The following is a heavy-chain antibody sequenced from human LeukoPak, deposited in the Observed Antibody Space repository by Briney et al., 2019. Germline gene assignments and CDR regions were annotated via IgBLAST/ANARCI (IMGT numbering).Heavy chain of an antibody. CDR3: ASSWYYDLWSGREALY. D-gene: IGHD3-3*01. V-gene: IGHV3-74*01. CDR1: GFTFSSYW. J-gene: IGHJ4*02. CDR2: INSDGSST. Sequence: PGGSLRLSCAASGFTFSSYWMHWVRQAPGKGLVWVSRINSDGSSTSYADSVKGRFTISRDNAKNTLYLQMNSLRAEDTAVYYCASSWYYDLWSGREALYWGQGTLVTVSS.